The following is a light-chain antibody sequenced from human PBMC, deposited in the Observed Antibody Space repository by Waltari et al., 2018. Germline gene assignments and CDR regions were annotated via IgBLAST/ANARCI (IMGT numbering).Light chain of an antibody. J-gene: IGLJ2*01. Sequence: QSVLTQPPSASGTLGQSVTISCSGSSSNIGSNVVSWYQQVPGTAPRLIIHSTQQRPSGVPDRFSGSKSGTSASLAISGLQAADEADYYCSAWDDSLNGPVVFGGGTKVTVL. CDR1: SSNIGSNV. CDR3: SAWDDSLNGPVV. CDR2: STQ. V-gene: IGLV1-44*01.